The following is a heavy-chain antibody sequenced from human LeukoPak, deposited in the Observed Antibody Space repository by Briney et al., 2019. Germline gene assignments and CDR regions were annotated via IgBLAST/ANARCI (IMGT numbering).Heavy chain of an antibody. D-gene: IGHD6-13*01. CDR1: GGPFSGYY. Sequence: SETLSLTCAVYGGPFSGYYWSWIRQPPGKGLEWIGEINHSGSTNYNPSLKSRVTISVDTSKNQFSLKLSSVTAADTAVYYCARVDKSSSWYRNWFDPWGQGTVVTVSS. J-gene: IGHJ5*02. CDR3: ARVDKSSSWYRNWFDP. V-gene: IGHV4-34*01. CDR2: INHSGST.